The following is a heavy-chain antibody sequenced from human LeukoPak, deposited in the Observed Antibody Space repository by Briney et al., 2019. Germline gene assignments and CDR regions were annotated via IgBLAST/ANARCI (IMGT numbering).Heavy chain of an antibody. J-gene: IGHJ4*02. CDR3: ARKPGFSSLYFDY. CDR2: ISYDGSNK. V-gene: IGHV3-30-3*01. Sequence: PGGSLRLSCAASGFTFSSYAMHWVRQAPGKGLEWVAVISYDGSNKYYADSVKGRFTISRDNSKSTLYLQMNSLRAEDTAVYYCARKPGFSSLYFDYWGQGTLVTVSS. CDR1: GFTFSSYA.